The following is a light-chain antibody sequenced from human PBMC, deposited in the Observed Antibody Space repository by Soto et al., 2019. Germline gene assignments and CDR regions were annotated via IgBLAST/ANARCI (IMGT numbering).Light chain of an antibody. V-gene: IGKV3D-11*02. CDR2: DTS. Sequence: EIVMTQSRATLSVSPGERSTLSCMASQSISNKLAWYQHKACQSPRLLIYDTSTRVAGIPARFTGSGSGTDFTLTIRSLEHEDFAVHFCQQRSSWHPITFGQGTRLEIK. CDR3: QQRSSWHPIT. CDR1: QSISNK. J-gene: IGKJ5*01.